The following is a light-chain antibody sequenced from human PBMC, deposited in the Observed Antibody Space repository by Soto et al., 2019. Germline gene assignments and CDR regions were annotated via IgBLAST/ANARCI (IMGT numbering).Light chain of an antibody. J-gene: IGKJ5*01. Sequence: DIVLAQSPTTLSLSPGERATRSCRASQSVTSNYLAWYQQKRGQAPRLLIYAASSRATGISDRFSGSGSGTDFTLIINRLDPEDSAVYYCQHNGRSFGQGTRLEI. CDR1: QSVTSNY. V-gene: IGKV3-20*01. CDR3: QHNGRS. CDR2: AAS.